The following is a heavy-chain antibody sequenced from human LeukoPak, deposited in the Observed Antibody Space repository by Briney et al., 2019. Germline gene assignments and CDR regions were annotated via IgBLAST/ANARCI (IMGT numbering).Heavy chain of an antibody. CDR1: GFSFSSYS. CDR3: AREWELSH. V-gene: IGHV3-21*01. J-gene: IGHJ4*02. Sequence: PGGSLRLSCAASGFSFSSYSMNWVRQAPGKGLEWVSSISSSSSYIYYADSVKGRFAISRDNAKNALYLQMNSLRAEDTAVYCCAREWELSHWGQGTLVTVSS. CDR2: ISSSSSYI. D-gene: IGHD1-26*01.